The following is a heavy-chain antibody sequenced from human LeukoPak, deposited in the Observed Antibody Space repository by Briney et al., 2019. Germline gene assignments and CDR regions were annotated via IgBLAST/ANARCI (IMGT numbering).Heavy chain of an antibody. CDR2: ISSSGSTI. D-gene: IGHD3-22*01. CDR3: ARDFRSTYYYDSSGYYVYFDY. V-gene: IGHV3-48*03. Sequence: PGGSLRLSCAASGFTFSSYEMNWVRQAPGKGLEWVSYISSSGSTIYYADSVKGRFTISRDNAKNSLYLQMNSLRAEDTAVYYCARDFRSTYYYDSSGYYVYFDYWGQGTLVTVSS. J-gene: IGHJ4*02. CDR1: GFTFSSYE.